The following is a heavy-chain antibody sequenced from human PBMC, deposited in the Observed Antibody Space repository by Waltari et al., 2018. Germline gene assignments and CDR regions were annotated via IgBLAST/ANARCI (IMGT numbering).Heavy chain of an antibody. CDR1: GYTFTGSY. Sequence: QVQLVQSGAEVKKPGASVKVSCKASGYTFTGSYMPWVRQAPGQGLEWMGRINPNRGGTNYAQKFQGRGTMTRDTSISTAYMELSRLRSDDTAVYYCARVGVGATRRYYFDYWGQGTLVTVSS. CDR2: INPNRGGT. CDR3: ARVGVGATRRYYFDY. J-gene: IGHJ4*02. V-gene: IGHV1-2*06. D-gene: IGHD1-26*01.